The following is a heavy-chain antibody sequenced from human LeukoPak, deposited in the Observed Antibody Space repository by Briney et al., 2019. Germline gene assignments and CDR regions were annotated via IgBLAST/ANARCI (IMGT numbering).Heavy chain of an antibody. CDR2: ISASGGHT. J-gene: IGHJ3*02. CDR1: GFTFSSCA. CDR3: AKEYDILIGYYAFDI. V-gene: IGHV3-23*01. Sequence: GGSLRLSCAASGFTFSSCAMSWVRQAPGKGLEWVSGISASGGHTFYADSVKGRFSISRDNSKNTLYLQMNSLRAEDTAVYYCAKEYDILIGYYAFDIWGQGTMVTVSS. D-gene: IGHD3-9*01.